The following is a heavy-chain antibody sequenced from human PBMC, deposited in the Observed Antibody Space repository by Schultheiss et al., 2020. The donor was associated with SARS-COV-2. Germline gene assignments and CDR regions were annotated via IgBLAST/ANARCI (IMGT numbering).Heavy chain of an antibody. Sequence: GGSLRLSCAASGFTFSDYYMSWIRQAPGKGLEWVSYISSSSSYIYYADSVKGRFTISRDNAKNSLYLQMNSLRAEDTAVYYCAREDQGYCSSTSCYSYYYYYMDVWGKGTTVTVSS. CDR1: GFTFSDYY. V-gene: IGHV3-11*05. D-gene: IGHD2-2*02. CDR2: ISSSSSYI. J-gene: IGHJ6*03. CDR3: AREDQGYCSSTSCYSYYYYYMDV.